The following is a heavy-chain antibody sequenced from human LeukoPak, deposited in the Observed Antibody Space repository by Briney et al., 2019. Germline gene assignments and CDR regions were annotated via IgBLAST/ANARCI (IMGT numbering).Heavy chain of an antibody. CDR2: ISGSGGST. J-gene: IGHJ5*02. D-gene: IGHD3/OR15-3a*01. CDR3: AKWTPNVRA. V-gene: IGHV3-23*01. Sequence: SCKASGYTFTSYAMSWVRQAPGKGLEWVSAISGSGGSTYYADSVKGRFTISRDNSKNTLYPQMNSLRAEDTAVYYCAKWTPNVRAWGQGTLVTVSS. CDR1: GYTFTSYA.